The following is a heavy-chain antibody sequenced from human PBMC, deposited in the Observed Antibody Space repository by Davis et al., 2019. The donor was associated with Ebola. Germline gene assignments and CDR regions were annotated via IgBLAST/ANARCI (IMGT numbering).Heavy chain of an antibody. V-gene: IGHV1-46*01. CDR1: GYTFSSFS. CDR3: ARGHRGSSWYEGYFDL. J-gene: IGHJ2*01. Sequence: AASVKVSCKASGYTFSSFSMHWVRQAPGQGLEWMGIINPSGGSTDYAQKFQGRVTMTRDTFTSTVYMQLSSLRSEDTAVYYCARGHRGSSWYEGYFDLWGRGTLVTVSS. CDR2: INPSGGST. D-gene: IGHD6-13*01.